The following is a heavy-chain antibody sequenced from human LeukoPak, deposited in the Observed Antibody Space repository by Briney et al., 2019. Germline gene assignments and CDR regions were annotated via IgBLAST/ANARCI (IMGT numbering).Heavy chain of an antibody. CDR2: ISGDGGST. CDR3: AKDRAELLVFDY. J-gene: IGHJ4*02. D-gene: IGHD6-6*01. V-gene: IGHV3-43*02. Sequence: GGSLRLSCAASGFIFSTYAMHWVRQAPGKGLEWVSLISGDGGSTYYADSVKGRFTISRDNSKNSLYLQMNSLRTEDTALYYCAKDRAELLVFDYWGQGTLVTVSS. CDR1: GFIFSTYA.